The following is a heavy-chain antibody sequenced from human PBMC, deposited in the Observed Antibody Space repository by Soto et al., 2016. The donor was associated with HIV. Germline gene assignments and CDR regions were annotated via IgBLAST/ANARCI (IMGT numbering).Heavy chain of an antibody. CDR3: ARDWVRRIAVAGPLVFDY. Sequence: QVQLVQSGAEVKKPGASVKVSCKAPGYTFTGYYIHWVRQAPAQGLEWMGWINPNSGVTKFAQKFQGRVTMTRDTSISTVHLELSRLSSDDTAVYYCARDWVRRIAVAGPLVFDYWGQGTLVTVSS. V-gene: IGHV1-2*02. CDR2: INPNSGVT. D-gene: IGHD6-19*01. CDR1: GYTFTGYY. J-gene: IGHJ4*02.